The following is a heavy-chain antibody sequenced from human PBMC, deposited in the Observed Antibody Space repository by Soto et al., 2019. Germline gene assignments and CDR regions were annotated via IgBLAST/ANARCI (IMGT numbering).Heavy chain of an antibody. Sequence: QVQLVESGGGVVQPGRSLRLSCAASGFTFSSYGMHWVRQAPGKGLEWVAVISYDGSNKYYADSVKGRFTISRDNSKNXLYLQMNSLRAEDTAVYYCAKDGLAYCGGDCYIHYWGQGTLVTVSS. CDR2: ISYDGSNK. V-gene: IGHV3-30*18. CDR3: AKDGLAYCGGDCYIHY. J-gene: IGHJ4*02. D-gene: IGHD2-21*02. CDR1: GFTFSSYG.